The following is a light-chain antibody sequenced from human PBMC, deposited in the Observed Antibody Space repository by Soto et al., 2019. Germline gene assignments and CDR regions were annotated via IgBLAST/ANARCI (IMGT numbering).Light chain of an antibody. CDR3: MQALQTPLT. CDR1: QSLLYSNGYNY. Sequence: DIVMTQSPLSLPVTPGEPASISCRSSQSLLYSNGYNYLDWYLPKPGQSPQLLIFLGSNRASGVPDRFSGSGSGTDFTLKISRVGAEDVGVYYCMQALQTPLTFGGGTKVDIK. J-gene: IGKJ4*01. CDR2: LGS. V-gene: IGKV2-28*01.